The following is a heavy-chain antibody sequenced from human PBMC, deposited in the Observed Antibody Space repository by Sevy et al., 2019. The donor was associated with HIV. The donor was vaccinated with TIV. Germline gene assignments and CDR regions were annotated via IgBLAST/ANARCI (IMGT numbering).Heavy chain of an antibody. CDR1: GLTFSTYS. D-gene: IGHD3-10*01. Sequence: GGSLRLSCAASGLTFSTYSMNLVRQAPGKGLEWVSYISSSSSTIYYADSVKGRFTISRDNAKNSLYLQMNSLRAEDTAVYYCASPLPFYYGSGSEEFDYWGRGTLVTVSS. J-gene: IGHJ4*02. V-gene: IGHV3-48*01. CDR3: ASPLPFYYGSGSEEFDY. CDR2: ISSSSSTI.